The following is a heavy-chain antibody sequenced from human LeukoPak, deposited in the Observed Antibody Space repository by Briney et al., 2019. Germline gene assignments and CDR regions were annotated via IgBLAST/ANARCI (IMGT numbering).Heavy chain of an antibody. V-gene: IGHV3-30*04. CDR2: ISYDGNNK. CDR1: GFTFSSYA. CDR3: ASPNCSSTSCYVSYYFDY. J-gene: IGHJ4*02. D-gene: IGHD2-2*01. Sequence: PGRSLRLSRAASGFTFSSYAMHWVRQAPGKGLEWVAVISYDGNNKYYADSVKGRFTISRDNSKNTLYLQMNSLRAEDTAVYYCASPNCSSTSCYVSYYFDYWGRGTLVTVSS.